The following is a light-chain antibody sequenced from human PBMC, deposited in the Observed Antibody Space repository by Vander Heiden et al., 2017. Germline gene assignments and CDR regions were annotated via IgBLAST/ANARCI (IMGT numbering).Light chain of an antibody. CDR3: QQYGSSPFT. Sequence: EIVLTQTPGTLSLSPGERATPSCRASQTIINNYYLAWYQQRPGQAPRLLIYGASSRATGIPDRFSGSGSGTDFTLTISRLEPEDFAVYYCQQYGSSPFTFGPGTKLDIK. CDR1: QTIINNY. J-gene: IGKJ3*01. V-gene: IGKV3-20*01. CDR2: GAS.